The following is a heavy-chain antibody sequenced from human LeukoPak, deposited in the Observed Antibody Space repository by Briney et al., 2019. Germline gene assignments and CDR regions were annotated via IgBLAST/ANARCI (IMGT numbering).Heavy chain of an antibody. CDR1: GGSISGYY. CDR3: ARGADSSGLFDY. Sequence: SETLSLTCTVSGGSISGYYWNWIRQPPGKGLEYIGYISYTGSTNYNPSLKSCVTISVDTSKNQFSLKLSSVTAADTAVYYCARGADSSGLFDYWGQGTLVTVSS. J-gene: IGHJ4*02. CDR2: ISYTGST. V-gene: IGHV4-59*01. D-gene: IGHD3-22*01.